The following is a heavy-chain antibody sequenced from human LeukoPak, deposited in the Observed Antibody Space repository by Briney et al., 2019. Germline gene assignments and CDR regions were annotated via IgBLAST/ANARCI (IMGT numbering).Heavy chain of an antibody. CDR2: ISYDGSNK. J-gene: IGHJ4*02. Sequence: AVISYDGSNKYYADSVKGRFTISRDNSKNTLYLQMNSLRAEDTAVYYCARAEWIQLWFIDYWGQGTLVTVSS. D-gene: IGHD5-18*01. CDR3: ARAEWIQLWFIDY. V-gene: IGHV3-30*01.